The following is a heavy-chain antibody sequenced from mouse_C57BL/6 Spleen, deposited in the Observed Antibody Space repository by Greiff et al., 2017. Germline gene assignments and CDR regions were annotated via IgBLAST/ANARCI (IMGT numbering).Heavy chain of an antibody. D-gene: IGHD1-1*01. J-gene: IGHJ3*01. CDR2: IYPGDGDT. CDR3: ARETVVAPGWFAY. Sequence: QVQLQQSGPELVKPGASVKISCKASGYAFSSSWMNWVKQRPGKGLEWIGRIYPGDGDTNYNGKFKGKATLTADKSSSTAYMQLSSLTSEDSAVYFCARETVVAPGWFAYGGQGTLVTVSA. CDR1: GYAFSSSW. V-gene: IGHV1-82*01.